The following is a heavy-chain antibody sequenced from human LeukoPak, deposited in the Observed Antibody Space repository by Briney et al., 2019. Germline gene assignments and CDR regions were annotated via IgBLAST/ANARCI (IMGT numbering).Heavy chain of an antibody. D-gene: IGHD6-13*01. CDR2: INTDGSST. J-gene: IGHJ5*02. CDR3: ARTPYTSSWYGWFDP. Sequence: PGGSLRISCAASGFTFSRYWMHRVRQAPGKGLVWVSHINTDGSSTNYADSVKGRFTISRDNAKNTLYLQMNSLRAEDTAVYYCARTPYTSSWYGWFDPWGQGTLVTVSS. CDR1: GFTFSRYW. V-gene: IGHV3-74*01.